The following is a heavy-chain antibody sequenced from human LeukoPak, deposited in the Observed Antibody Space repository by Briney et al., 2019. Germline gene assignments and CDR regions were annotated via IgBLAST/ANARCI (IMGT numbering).Heavy chain of an antibody. CDR3: AKDRSCTGSSCNVGS. D-gene: IGHD2-2*01. V-gene: IGHV3-64*04. Sequence: GGSLRLSCSASGFTFSDFAMHWVRQAPGKGLEYVSAISSNGGSTYYADSVKGRFTISRDNSKNTLFLQMNSLRAEDTAVYYCAKDRSCTGSSCNVGSWGQGTMVTVSS. J-gene: IGHJ3*01. CDR1: GFTFSDFA. CDR2: ISSNGGST.